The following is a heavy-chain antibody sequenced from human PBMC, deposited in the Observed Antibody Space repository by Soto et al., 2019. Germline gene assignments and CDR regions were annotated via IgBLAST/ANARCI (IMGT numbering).Heavy chain of an antibody. Sequence: ASVKVSCKASGYTFTIYYIHWVRQAPGQGLEWMGWINPNSGTTKYAQKFQGWVTMTRDTAINTAYMELSRLKSDDTAVYYCARDFGSYWFDYWGQGTLVTVSS. D-gene: IGHD3-10*01. V-gene: IGHV1-2*04. CDR3: ARDFGSYWFDY. J-gene: IGHJ4*02. CDR1: GYTFTIYY. CDR2: INPNSGTT.